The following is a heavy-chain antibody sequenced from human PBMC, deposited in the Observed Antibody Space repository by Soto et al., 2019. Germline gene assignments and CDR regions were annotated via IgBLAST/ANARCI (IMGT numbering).Heavy chain of an antibody. CDR1: GGSISSGGYY. CDR2: IDYSGST. CDR3: ASSLIAAAYFDY. D-gene: IGHD6-13*01. J-gene: IGHJ4*02. Sequence: QVQLQESGPGLVKPSQTLSLTCTVSGGSISSGGYYWRWIRQHPGKGLEWIGYIDYSGSTYYNPSLKSRFTISVNTSKNQFSLKLSSVTAADTAVYYCASSLIAAAYFDYWGQGTLVTVSS. V-gene: IGHV4-31*03.